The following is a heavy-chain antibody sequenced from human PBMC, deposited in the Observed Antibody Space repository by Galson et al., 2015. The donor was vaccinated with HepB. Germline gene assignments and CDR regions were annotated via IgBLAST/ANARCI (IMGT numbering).Heavy chain of an antibody. Sequence: SLRLSCAASGFTFSSYSMNWVRQAPGKGLEWVSSISSSSSYIYYADSVKGRFTISRDNAKNSLYLQMNSLRAEDTAVYYCARAPDIVVVPAAIKWATGYYYYMDVWGKGTTVTVSS. CDR3: ARAPDIVVVPAAIKWATGYYYYMDV. CDR2: ISSSSSYI. V-gene: IGHV3-21*01. CDR1: GFTFSSYS. J-gene: IGHJ6*03. D-gene: IGHD2-2*01.